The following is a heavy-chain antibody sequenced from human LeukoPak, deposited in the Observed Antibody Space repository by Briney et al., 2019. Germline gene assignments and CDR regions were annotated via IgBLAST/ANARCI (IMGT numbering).Heavy chain of an antibody. CDR1: GLTVSGNY. Sequence: GGSLRLSCAASGLTVSGNYMSWVRQAPGKGLEWVSVISGSGTGTYYADSVKGRFTFSRDNSKNTLYLQMNSLRAEDTAVYYCAKGRLVVTAFDYWGQGTLVTVSS. V-gene: IGHV3-23*01. J-gene: IGHJ4*02. D-gene: IGHD2-15*01. CDR3: AKGRLVVTAFDY. CDR2: ISGSGTGT.